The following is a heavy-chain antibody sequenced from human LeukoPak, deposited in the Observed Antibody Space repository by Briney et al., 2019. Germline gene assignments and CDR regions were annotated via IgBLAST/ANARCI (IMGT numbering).Heavy chain of an antibody. J-gene: IGHJ3*02. CDR1: DFTFSRYW. CDR3: ARLYRGVDAFDI. V-gene: IGHV3-7*05. CDR2: IKEDGSEK. Sequence: GGSLTLSCAASDFTFSRYWMSWVRQAPGKGLEGVANIKEDGSEKDYVDSVKGRFTISRDNAKNSLYLQMNSLRAEDTAVYYCARLYRGVDAFDIWGQGTVVTVSS. D-gene: IGHD3-10*01.